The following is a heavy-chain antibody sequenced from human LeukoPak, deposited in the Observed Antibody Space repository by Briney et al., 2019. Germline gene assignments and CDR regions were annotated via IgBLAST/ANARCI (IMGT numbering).Heavy chain of an antibody. V-gene: IGHV3-30*03. CDR3: ASSPRSGYSNYVSLGYYYYYGMDV. Sequence: GGSLRLSCAASGFTFSSYGMHWVRQAPGKGLEWVAVISYDGSNKYYADSVKGRFTISRDNSKNTLYLQMISLRAEDTAVYYCASSPRSGYSNYVSLGYYYYYGMDVWGQGTTVTVSS. CDR2: ISYDGSNK. CDR1: GFTFSSYG. D-gene: IGHD4-11*01. J-gene: IGHJ6*02.